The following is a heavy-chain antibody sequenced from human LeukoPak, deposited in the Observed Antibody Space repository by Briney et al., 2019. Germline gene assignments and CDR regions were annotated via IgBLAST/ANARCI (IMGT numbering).Heavy chain of an antibody. Sequence: GGSLRLSCAASGFSFSTYAMHWVHQAPGKGLEYVSAISGNADSTYYADSVKGRFTISRDNSKNTLYLQMGSLRAEDMAVYYCARSWGSDYDLNYWGQGTLVTVSS. D-gene: IGHD5-12*01. V-gene: IGHV3-64*02. CDR2: ISGNADST. CDR3: ARSWGSDYDLNY. J-gene: IGHJ4*02. CDR1: GFSFSTYA.